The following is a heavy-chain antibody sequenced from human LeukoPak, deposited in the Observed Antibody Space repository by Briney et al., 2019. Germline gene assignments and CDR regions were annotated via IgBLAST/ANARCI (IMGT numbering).Heavy chain of an antibody. Sequence: PGGSLRLSCAASGFTFSSYEMNWVRQAPGRGLEWVSYISSSGSTIYYADSVKGRFTISRDNAKNSLYLQMNSLRAEDTAVYYCAASIPFSNSYYYCYYMDAWGKGTTVTVSS. J-gene: IGHJ6*03. V-gene: IGHV3-48*03. CDR1: GFTFSSYE. D-gene: IGHD2/OR15-2a*01. CDR2: ISSSGSTI. CDR3: AASIPFSNSYYYCYYMDA.